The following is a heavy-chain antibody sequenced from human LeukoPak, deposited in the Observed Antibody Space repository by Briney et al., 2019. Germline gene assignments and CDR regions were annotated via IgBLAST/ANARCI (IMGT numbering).Heavy chain of an antibody. CDR2: IDPDSGGT. Sequence: GASVKVSCKTSGYTFTGYYLHWVRQAPGQEPEGMGRIDPDSGGTHYGQKLQGRVTVTRDTSITTVYMELSGLTSDDTAVYYCAREPGPYSTNRFDFWGQGTMVTVSS. CDR3: AREPGPYSTNRFDF. CDR1: GYTFTGYY. V-gene: IGHV1-2*02. J-gene: IGHJ4*02. D-gene: IGHD2-21*01.